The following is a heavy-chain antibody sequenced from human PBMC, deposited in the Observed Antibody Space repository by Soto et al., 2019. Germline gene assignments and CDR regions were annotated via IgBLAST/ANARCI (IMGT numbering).Heavy chain of an antibody. Sequence: QVQLQQWGAGLLKPSETLSLTCAVYGGSFSGYYWSWISQSPGKGLEWIGEINHRGSTNYNPSLRSRVTISVDTSKNQFSLKLSSVTAAYTAVYYCARELAVARGAFDIWGQGTMVTVSS. J-gene: IGHJ3*02. V-gene: IGHV4-34*01. CDR2: INHRGST. D-gene: IGHD6-19*01. CDR1: GGSFSGYY. CDR3: ARELAVARGAFDI.